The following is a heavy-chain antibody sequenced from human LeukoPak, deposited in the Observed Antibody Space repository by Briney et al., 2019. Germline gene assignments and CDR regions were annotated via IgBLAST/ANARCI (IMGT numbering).Heavy chain of an antibody. CDR3: AAATGGGTFDY. V-gene: IGHV3-33*01. Sequence: QPGRSLRLSCAASGLTFSSYGMHWVRQAPGKGLEWVADIWYDGSNKYYADSVKGRFTISRDNSKNTLYLQMNSLRAEDTAVYYCAAATGGGTFDYWGQGTLVTVSS. CDR2: IWYDGSNK. D-gene: IGHD3-16*01. J-gene: IGHJ4*02. CDR1: GLTFSSYG.